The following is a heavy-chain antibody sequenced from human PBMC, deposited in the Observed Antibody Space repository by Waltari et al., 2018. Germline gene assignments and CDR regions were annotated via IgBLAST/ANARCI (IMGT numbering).Heavy chain of an antibody. V-gene: IGHV1-24*01. Sequence: QVQLVQSGAEVKKPGASVKVSCKVSGYTLTELAMHWVRPGPGKGLEWMGGFDPEDGETIYAQKFQGRVTMTEDTSTDTAYMELSSLRSEDTAVYYCATPSTREYSSSSLGYYFDYWGQGTLVTVSS. CDR1: GYTLTELA. CDR3: ATPSTREYSSSSLGYYFDY. J-gene: IGHJ4*02. CDR2: FDPEDGET. D-gene: IGHD6-6*01.